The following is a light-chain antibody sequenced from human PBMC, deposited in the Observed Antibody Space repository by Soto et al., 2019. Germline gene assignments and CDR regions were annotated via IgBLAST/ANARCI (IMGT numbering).Light chain of an antibody. V-gene: IGLV2-14*01. CDR3: SSYTSSSTLYV. Sequence: QSVLTQPASWSGFPGQSSTISCTGTSSDVGGYNYVSWYQQHPGKAPKLMIYDVSNRPSGVSNRFSGSKSGNTASLTISGLQAEDEADYYCSSYTSSSTLYVFGTGTKVTVL. CDR1: SSDVGGYNY. CDR2: DVS. J-gene: IGLJ1*01.